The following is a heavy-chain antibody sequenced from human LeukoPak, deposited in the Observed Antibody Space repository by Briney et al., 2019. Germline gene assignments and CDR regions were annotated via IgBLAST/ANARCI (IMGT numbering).Heavy chain of an antibody. CDR2: ISSSSSTI. V-gene: IGHV3-48*01. D-gene: IGHD3-10*01. J-gene: IGHJ4*02. CDR3: ARDRYGSGSSESDY. Sequence: PGGSLRLSCAASGFTFSSYSMNWVRQAPGKGLEWVSYISSSSSTIYYADSVKGRFTISRDNAKNSLYLQMNSLRAEDTAVYYCARDRYGSGSSESDYWGQGTLVTVSS. CDR1: GFTFSSYS.